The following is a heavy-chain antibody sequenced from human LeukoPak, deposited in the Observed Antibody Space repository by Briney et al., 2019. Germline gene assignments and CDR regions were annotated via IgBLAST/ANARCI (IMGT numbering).Heavy chain of an antibody. CDR1: GYTFTSYG. CDR3: TRTVLDCKNGVCYDY. D-gene: IGHD2-8*01. J-gene: IGHJ4*02. Sequence: GASVKVSCKASGYTFTSYGISWVRQAPGQGLEWMGWISAYNGNTNYAQKLQGRVTMTTDTSTSTVYMELRSLRSDDTAVYYCTRTVLDCKNGVCYDYWGQGTLVTVSS. V-gene: IGHV1-18*01. CDR2: ISAYNGNT.